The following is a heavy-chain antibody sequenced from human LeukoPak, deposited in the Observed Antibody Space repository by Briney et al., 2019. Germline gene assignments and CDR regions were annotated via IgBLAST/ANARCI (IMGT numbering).Heavy chain of an antibody. V-gene: IGHV4-38-2*02. Sequence: SETLSLTCTVSGYSISSGYYWGWIRQPPGKGLEWIGSIYHSGSTYHNPSLKSRVTISVDTSKNQFSLKLSSVTAADTAVYYCARVQGIVGGRFDYWDQGTLVTVSS. D-gene: IGHD1-26*01. J-gene: IGHJ4*02. CDR2: IYHSGST. CDR1: GYSISSGYY. CDR3: ARVQGIVGGRFDY.